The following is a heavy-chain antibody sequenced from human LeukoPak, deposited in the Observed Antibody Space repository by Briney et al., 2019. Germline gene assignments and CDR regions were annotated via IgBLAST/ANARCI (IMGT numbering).Heavy chain of an antibody. D-gene: IGHD6-19*01. V-gene: IGHV1-69*01. CDR2: IIPIFGTA. CDR3: AIRGPYSSGWYSMDY. Sequence: SVKVSCKASGGTFSSYAISWVRQAPGQGLEWMGGIIPIFGTANYAQKFQGRVTITADESTSTAYMELSSPRSEDTAVYYCAIRGPYSSGWYSMDYWGQGTLVTVSS. J-gene: IGHJ4*02. CDR1: GGTFSSYA.